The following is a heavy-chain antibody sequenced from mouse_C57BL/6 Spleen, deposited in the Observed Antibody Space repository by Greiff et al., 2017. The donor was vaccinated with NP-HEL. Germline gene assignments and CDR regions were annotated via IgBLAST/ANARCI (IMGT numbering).Heavy chain of an antibody. Sequence: EVMLVESGGGLVQPGGSLKLSCAASGFTFSDYYMYWVRQTPEKRLEWVAYISNGGGSTYYPDTVKGRFTISRDNAKNTLYLQMSRLKSEDTAMYYCARFWDYGSSWYFDVWGTGTTVTVSS. CDR1: GFTFSDYY. CDR3: ARFWDYGSSWYFDV. J-gene: IGHJ1*03. CDR2: ISNGGGST. D-gene: IGHD1-1*01. V-gene: IGHV5-12*01.